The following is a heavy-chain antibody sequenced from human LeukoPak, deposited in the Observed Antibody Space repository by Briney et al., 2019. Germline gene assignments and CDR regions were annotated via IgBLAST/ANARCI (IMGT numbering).Heavy chain of an antibody. CDR3: ATATNFYSSGYYPFDY. CDR2: ISGSGGST. CDR1: GFTFSSYA. V-gene: IGHV3-23*01. J-gene: IGHJ4*02. D-gene: IGHD3-22*01. Sequence: GGSLRLSCAASGFTFSSYAMSWVRQAPGKGLEWVSAISGSGGSTYYADSVKGRFTISRDNSKNTLYPQMNSLRAEDTAVYYCATATNFYSSGYYPFDYWGQGTLVTVSS.